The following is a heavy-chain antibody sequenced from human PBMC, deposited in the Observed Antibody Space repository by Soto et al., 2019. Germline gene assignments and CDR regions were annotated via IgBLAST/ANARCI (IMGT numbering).Heavy chain of an antibody. CDR1: GFTFSTYA. CDR2: ISGSGGST. D-gene: IGHD6-19*01. J-gene: IGHJ4*02. Sequence: EVQLLESGGGLVQPGGSLRLSCAASGFTFSTYAISWVRQAPGKGLEWVSAISGSGGSTYYADSVKGRLTISRDNSKNTLYMKMNSLRVEDTAVYYCAKDNGYSSGWKDYWGQGTLVTVSS. CDR3: AKDNGYSSGWKDY. V-gene: IGHV3-23*01.